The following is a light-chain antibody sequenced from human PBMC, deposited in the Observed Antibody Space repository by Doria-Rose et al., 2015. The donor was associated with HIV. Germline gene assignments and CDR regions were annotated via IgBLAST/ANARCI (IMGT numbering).Light chain of an antibody. CDR3: HQYGTSWT. CDR2: DGS. CDR1: QSFSSTY. Sequence: TQSPGTLSLSPGERASLSCRASQSFSSTYLAWYQQKPGQAPSLLIYDGSTRATDILDRFSASGSGTDFTLTINRLEPEEFALYYCHQYGTSWTFGQGTKVEI. J-gene: IGKJ1*01. V-gene: IGKV3-20*01.